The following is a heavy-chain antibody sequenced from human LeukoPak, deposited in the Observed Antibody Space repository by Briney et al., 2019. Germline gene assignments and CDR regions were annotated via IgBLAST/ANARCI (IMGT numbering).Heavy chain of an antibody. D-gene: IGHD1-26*01. CDR3: ARDRPRLSGSYYSFDY. CDR1: GFTFSSYW. J-gene: IGHJ4*02. CDR2: IKQDGSEK. V-gene: IGHV3-7*01. Sequence: GGSLRLSCAASGFTFSSYWMSWVRQAPGKGLEWVANIKQDGSEKYYVDSVKGRFTISRGNAKNSLYLQMNSLRAEDTAVYYCARDRPRLSGSYYSFDYWGQGTLVTVSS.